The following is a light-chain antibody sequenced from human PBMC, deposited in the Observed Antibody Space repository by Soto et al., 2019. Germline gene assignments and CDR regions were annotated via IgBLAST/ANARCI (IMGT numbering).Light chain of an antibody. J-gene: IGLJ1*01. CDR3: SSYTSSSSYV. CDR2: DVT. V-gene: IGLV2-14*01. CDR1: STDVGGYKY. Sequence: QSALTQPASVSGSPGQSITISCTGTSTDVGGYKYVSWYQQHPDKAPKLIIYDVTNRPSGISNRFSGSKSGNTASLTISGLQAEDEADYYCSSYTSSSSYVCGAGTKLTGL.